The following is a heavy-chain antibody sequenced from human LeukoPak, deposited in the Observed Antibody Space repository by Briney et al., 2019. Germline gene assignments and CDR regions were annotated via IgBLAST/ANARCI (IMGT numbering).Heavy chain of an antibody. D-gene: IGHD5-12*01. CDR3: ASSPRGYSGYEYYFDY. CDR2: ISSSGGTI. V-gene: IGHV3-48*04. CDR1: GFTFSSYA. Sequence: GGSLSLSCAASGFTFSSYAMSWVRQAPGKGLEWVSYISSSGGTIYYADSVKGRFSISRDNAKNSLGLLMNSLRAEDTAVYYCASSPRGYSGYEYYFDYWGQGTLVTVSS. J-gene: IGHJ4*02.